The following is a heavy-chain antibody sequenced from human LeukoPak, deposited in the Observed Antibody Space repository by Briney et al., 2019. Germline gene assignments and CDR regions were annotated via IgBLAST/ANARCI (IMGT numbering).Heavy chain of an antibody. CDR3: ARDRLMSDYDSSGRYYFDS. CDR2: IYTSGST. Sequence: SETLSLTCTVSGGSISSYYWSWIRQPAGKGLEWIGRIYTSGSTNYNPSLKSRVTISVDKSKNQFSLKLSSVTAADTAVYYCARDRLMSDYDSSGRYYFDSWGQGTLVTVSS. D-gene: IGHD3-22*01. CDR1: GGSISSYY. J-gene: IGHJ4*02. V-gene: IGHV4-4*07.